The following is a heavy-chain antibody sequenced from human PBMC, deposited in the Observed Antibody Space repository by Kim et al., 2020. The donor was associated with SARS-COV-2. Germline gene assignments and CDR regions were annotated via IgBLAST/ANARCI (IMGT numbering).Heavy chain of an antibody. V-gene: IGHV3-23*01. J-gene: IGHJ4*02. CDR3: AKDRSGSGAFFCDN. CDR2: ISGGGGRT. CDR1: GFTFSSYA. D-gene: IGHD6-19*01. Sequence: GGSLRLSCAASGFTFSSYAINWVRQAPGKGLEWVSAISGGGGRTEYEDSVKGRFTISRDNSENTVYLQMNSLRAEDTAVYYCAKDRSGSGAFFCDNWGQGTLVTVSS.